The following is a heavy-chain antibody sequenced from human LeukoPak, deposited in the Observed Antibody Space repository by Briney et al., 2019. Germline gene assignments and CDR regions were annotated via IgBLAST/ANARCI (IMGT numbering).Heavy chain of an antibody. CDR2: IYTSGST. CDR3: AREGRIRSYYYMDV. Sequence: PSPTLSLTCTVSGGSIISGSFYWSWIRQPAGQGLEWIGRIYTSGSTTYNPSLKSRVTISVDTSKNQFSLKLSSVTAADTALYYCAREGRIRSYYYMDVWGKGTTVTISS. J-gene: IGHJ6*03. V-gene: IGHV4-61*02. D-gene: IGHD2/OR15-2a*01. CDR1: GGSIISGSFY.